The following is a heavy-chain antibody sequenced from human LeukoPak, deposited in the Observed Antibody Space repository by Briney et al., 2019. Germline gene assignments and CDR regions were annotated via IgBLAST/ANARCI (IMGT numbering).Heavy chain of an antibody. J-gene: IGHJ4*02. CDR1: GGSFSGYY. D-gene: IGHD3-9*01. V-gene: IGHV4-34*01. Sequence: SETLSLTCAVYGGSFSGYYWSWIRQPPGKGLEWIGEINHSGTTNYNSSPKSRVTISVDTSKNQFSLKLSSVTAADTAVYYCARERGILTGYSFDYWGQGTLVTVSS. CDR3: ARERGILTGYSFDY. CDR2: INHSGTT.